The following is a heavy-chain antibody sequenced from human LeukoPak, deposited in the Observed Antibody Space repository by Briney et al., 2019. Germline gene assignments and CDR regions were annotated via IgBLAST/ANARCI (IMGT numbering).Heavy chain of an antibody. CDR3: GRDPASQQLGLYYFDY. CDR1: GFTFSDYY. D-gene: IGHD6-13*01. J-gene: IGHJ4*02. CDR2: ISSSGSTI. Sequence: GGSLRLSCAASGFTFSDYYMSWIRQAPGKGLEWVSYISSSGSTIYYADSVKGRFTISRDNAKNSLYLQMNSLRAEDTAVYYCGRDPASQQLGLYYFDYWGQGTLVTVSS. V-gene: IGHV3-11*04.